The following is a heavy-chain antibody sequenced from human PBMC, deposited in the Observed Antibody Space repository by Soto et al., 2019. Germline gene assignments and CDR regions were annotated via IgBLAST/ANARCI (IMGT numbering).Heavy chain of an antibody. CDR1: GFIFSTYG. V-gene: IGHV3-30*18. Sequence: GGSLTLSSAASGFIFSTYGMHCVRQAPGKGLEWVAAISHDGNYIFYAESVKGRFTISRDNSKNTGYLQMSSLRPEYTAVYYCAKGRGSYGGAYDYWGQGTPVTVSS. CDR2: ISHDGNYI. D-gene: IGHD1-26*01. J-gene: IGHJ4*02. CDR3: AKGRGSYGGAYDY.